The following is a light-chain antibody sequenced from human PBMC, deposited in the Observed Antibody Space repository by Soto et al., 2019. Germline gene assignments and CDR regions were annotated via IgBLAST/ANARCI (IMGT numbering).Light chain of an antibody. CDR3: QQYDRWPHT. J-gene: IGKJ2*01. V-gene: IGKV3-15*01. CDR1: QSVSSN. CDR2: GAS. Sequence: EIVLTQSPGTLSLSPGEGATLSCRASQSVSSNYLAWYQQRPGQAPRLLIYGASTRATGVPARFSGSGSGTDFTLTISSLQSEDFAVYYCQQYDRWPHTFGQGTKLQIK.